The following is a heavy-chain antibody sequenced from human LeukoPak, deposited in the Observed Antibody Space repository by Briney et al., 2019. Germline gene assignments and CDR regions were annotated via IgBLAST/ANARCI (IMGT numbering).Heavy chain of an antibody. CDR3: ATTKSGSGFDL. Sequence: SETLSLTCAVYGGSFSGYYWSWIRQPPGKGLEWIGEINHSGSTNYNPSLKSRVTISVDRSKNQFSLKLSSVTAADTAVYYCATTKSGSGFDLWGRGTLVTVSS. CDR1: GGSFSGYY. J-gene: IGHJ2*01. CDR2: INHSGST. V-gene: IGHV4-34*01. D-gene: IGHD1-26*01.